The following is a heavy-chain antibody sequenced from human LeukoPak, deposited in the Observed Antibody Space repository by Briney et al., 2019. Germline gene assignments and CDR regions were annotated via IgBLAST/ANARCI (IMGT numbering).Heavy chain of an antibody. CDR2: INHSGST. V-gene: IGHV4-34*01. Sequence: SETLSLTCAVYGGSFSGYYWSWIRQPPGKGLEWIGEINHSGSTNYNPSLKSRVTISVDTSKNQFSLKLSSVTAADTAVYYCARQYSSGWPYYFDYWGQGTLVTVSS. CDR1: GGSFSGYY. J-gene: IGHJ4*02. CDR3: ARQYSSGWPYYFDY. D-gene: IGHD6-19*01.